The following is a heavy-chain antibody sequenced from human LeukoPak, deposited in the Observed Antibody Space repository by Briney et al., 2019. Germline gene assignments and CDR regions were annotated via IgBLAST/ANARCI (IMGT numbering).Heavy chain of an antibody. Sequence: AGSLRLSCAASGFTFSSYGMHWVRHAPAQGLERVAFIRYDGSNKYYADSVKGRFIISRDNSKNTLYLQMNSLRVEDTAVYYCARDSSMLRGPLVIYYFDFWGQGTLVTVPS. J-gene: IGHJ4*02. CDR1: GFTFSSYG. D-gene: IGHD3-10*01. CDR3: ARDSSMLRGPLVIYYFDF. CDR2: IRYDGSNK. V-gene: IGHV3-30*02.